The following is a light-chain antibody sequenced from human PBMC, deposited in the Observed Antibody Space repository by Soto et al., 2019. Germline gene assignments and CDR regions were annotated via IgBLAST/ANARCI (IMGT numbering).Light chain of an antibody. CDR1: QSVSSSY. CDR3: QHYDSSPT. V-gene: IGKV3-20*01. Sequence: EIVLTQSPGTLSLSPGERATLSCRASQSVSSSYLGWYQQKPGQAPRLLIYGASNRVTGITDRFSGSGSGTDFTLTISRLEPEDFAVYYCQHYDSSPTFGQGTRLEIK. CDR2: GAS. J-gene: IGKJ5*01.